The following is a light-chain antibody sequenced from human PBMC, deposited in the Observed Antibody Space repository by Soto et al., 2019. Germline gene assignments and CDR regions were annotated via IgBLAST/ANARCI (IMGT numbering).Light chain of an antibody. Sequence: QSVLTQPASVSGPPGQSITISCTGTSSDVGGYKYVSWYQQHPGKAPKLMIYEVSNRPSGVSNRFSGSKSGNTASLTISGLQAEDEADYYCSSYTSSSTLVFGGGTKLTVL. CDR1: SSDVGGYKY. J-gene: IGLJ3*02. V-gene: IGLV2-14*01. CDR2: EVS. CDR3: SSYTSSSTLV.